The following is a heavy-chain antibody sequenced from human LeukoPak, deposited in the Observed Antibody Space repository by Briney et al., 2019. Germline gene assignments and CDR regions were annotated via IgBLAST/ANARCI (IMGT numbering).Heavy chain of an antibody. V-gene: IGHV1-2*02. CDR1: GYAFTGYY. CDR3: ARTPRYSSTSGGIYQMNFDY. CDR2: INPNSGGT. Sequence: GASVKVSCKASGYAFTGYYMHWVRQAPGQGLEWMGWINPNSGGTSYAQKFQGRVTMTRDTSISTAYMELSRLRSDDTAVYYCARTPRYSSTSGGIYQMNFDYWGQGTLVTVSS. D-gene: IGHD6-13*01. J-gene: IGHJ4*02.